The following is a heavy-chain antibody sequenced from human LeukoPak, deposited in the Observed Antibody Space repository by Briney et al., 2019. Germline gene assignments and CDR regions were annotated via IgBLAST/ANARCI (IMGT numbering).Heavy chain of an antibody. D-gene: IGHD4-17*01. CDR3: AKDPNGDYVGAFDT. J-gene: IGHJ3*02. V-gene: IGHV3-23*01. CDR2: MGVSGDNV. CDR1: GFTFSAYC. Sequence: GGSLRLSCAATGFTFSAYCVTWVRQAPGKGLEWVWSMGVSGDNVHYADSVKGRFAISRDNSKTTLYLQMNSLRAEDAAVYYCAKDPNGDYVGAFDTWGQGTMVIVSS.